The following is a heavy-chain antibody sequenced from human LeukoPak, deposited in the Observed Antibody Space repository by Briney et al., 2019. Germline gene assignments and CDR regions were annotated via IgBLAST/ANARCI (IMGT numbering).Heavy chain of an antibody. J-gene: IGHJ6*02. CDR1: GFTVSYPY. D-gene: IGHD3-10*01. CDR2: IHSDGST. V-gene: IGHV3-66*01. CDR3: AKVMSGTSYGLDV. Sequence: GGSLRLSCAASGFTVSYPYMTLVRQAPGKGLEWVSVIHSDGSTFYADSVKGRFTIFRDNSKNTLYLQMNTLRAEDTAVYYCAKVMSGTSYGLDVWGQGTTVTVSS.